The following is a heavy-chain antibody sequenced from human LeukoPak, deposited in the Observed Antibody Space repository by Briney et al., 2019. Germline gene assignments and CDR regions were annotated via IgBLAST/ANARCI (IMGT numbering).Heavy chain of an antibody. CDR3: ATGGEDADSYGRTPPPGY. J-gene: IGHJ4*02. CDR2: IKQDGSEK. D-gene: IGHD5-18*01. CDR1: GFTFSSYW. Sequence: PGGSLRLSCAASGFTFSSYWMSLVRQAPGKGLEWVANIKQDGSEKYYVDSVKGRFTISRDNAKNSLYLQMNSLRAEDTAVYYCATGGEDADSYGRTPPPGYWGQGTLVTVSS. V-gene: IGHV3-7*01.